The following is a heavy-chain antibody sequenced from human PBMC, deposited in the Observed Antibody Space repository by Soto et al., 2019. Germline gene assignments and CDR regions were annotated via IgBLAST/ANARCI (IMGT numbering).Heavy chain of an antibody. CDR3: ARVPDY. CDR1: NDSIRRYY. V-gene: IGHV4-59*12. Sequence: SETLSLTCTVSNDSIRRYYWSWIRQPPGRGLEWIGYAFHTGGTNYNPSLKSRVTISVDTSKNQFSLKLSSVTAADTAVYYCARVPDYWGQGTLVTVSS. J-gene: IGHJ4*02. CDR2: AFHTGGT.